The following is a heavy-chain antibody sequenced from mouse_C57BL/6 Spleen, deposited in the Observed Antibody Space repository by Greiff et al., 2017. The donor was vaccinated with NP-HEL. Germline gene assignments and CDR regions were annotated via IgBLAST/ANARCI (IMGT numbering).Heavy chain of an antibody. V-gene: IGHV2-2*01. D-gene: IGHD2-4*01. CDR2: IWSGGST. J-gene: IGHJ4*01. Sequence: VQLVESGPGLVQPSQSLSITCTVSGFSLTSYGVHWVRQSPGKGLEWLGVIWSGGSTDYNAAFISRLSISKDNSKSQVFFKMNSLQADDTAIYYCASIYDYDDYAMDYWGQGTSVTVSS. CDR1: GFSLTSYG. CDR3: ASIYDYDDYAMDY.